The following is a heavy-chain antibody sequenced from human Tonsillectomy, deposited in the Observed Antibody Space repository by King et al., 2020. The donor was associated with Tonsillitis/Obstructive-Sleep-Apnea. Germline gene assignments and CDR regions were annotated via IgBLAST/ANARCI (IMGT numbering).Heavy chain of an antibody. J-gene: IGHJ3*02. CDR2: INTNTRNP. CDR3: ANLGYCSTTSCYPPLDAFDI. V-gene: IGHV7-4-1*02. D-gene: IGHD2-2*01. CDR1: RYTFTSYA. Sequence: QLVQSGSELKKPGASVKVSCKASRYTFTSYALNWVRQAPGQGLEWMGWINTNTRNPTYAQAFTGRFVFSLDTSVSTAYLQISSLKAEDTAVYYCANLGYCSTTSCYPPLDAFDIWGQGTMVTVSS.